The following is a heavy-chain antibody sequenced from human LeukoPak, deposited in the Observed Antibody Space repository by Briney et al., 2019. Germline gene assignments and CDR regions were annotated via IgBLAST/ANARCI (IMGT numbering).Heavy chain of an antibody. J-gene: IGHJ4*02. CDR2: INHSGSA. CDR3: ARGQGTVTTH. V-gene: IGHV4-34*01. D-gene: IGHD4-17*01. CDR1: GGSFSGYY. Sequence: SETLPLTCAVSGGSFSGYYWTWIRQPPGKGLEWIGEINHSGSANYNPSLKSRVTISLDTSKNQFSLKLSSVTAADTAVYYCARGQGTVTTHWGQGTLVTVSS.